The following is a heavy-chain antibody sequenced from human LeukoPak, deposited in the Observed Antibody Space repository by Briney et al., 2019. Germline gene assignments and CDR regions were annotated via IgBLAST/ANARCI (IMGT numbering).Heavy chain of an antibody. V-gene: IGHV3-48*03. Sequence: GGSLRLSCAASGFTFSNYEMNWVRRTPGRGLEWVSYISDHGKSRNYVDSVKGRFTISRDNAKNSLYLQMNSLRVEDTAVYFCARARIAAPLLDYWGQGTLVTVSS. CDR1: GFTFSNYE. CDR3: ARARIAAPLLDY. J-gene: IGHJ4*02. CDR2: ISDHGKSR. D-gene: IGHD6-13*01.